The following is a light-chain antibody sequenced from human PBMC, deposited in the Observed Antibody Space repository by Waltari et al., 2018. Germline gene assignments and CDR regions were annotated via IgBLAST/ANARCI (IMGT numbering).Light chain of an antibody. CDR3: QQYNSYSPL. V-gene: IGKV1-5*01. CDR2: DAS. J-gene: IGKJ1*01. Sequence: DIQMTQSPSTLSASVGDRVTITCRASQSIGSWLAWYHQRPGKAPKPLIYDASSLESGVPSRFSGSGSGTEFTLTISSLQPDDFATYYCQQYNSYSPLFGQGTKVEIK. CDR1: QSIGSW.